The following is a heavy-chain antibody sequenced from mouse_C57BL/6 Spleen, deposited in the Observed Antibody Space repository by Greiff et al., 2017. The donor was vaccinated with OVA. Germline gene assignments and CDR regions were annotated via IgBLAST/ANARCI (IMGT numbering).Heavy chain of an antibody. CDR1: GYSITSGYY. CDR2: ISYDGSN. J-gene: IGHJ4*01. CDR3: ARGGNYYGSSYGDYAMDY. Sequence: EVQLQQSGPGLVKPSQSLSLTCSVTGYSITSGYYWNWIRQFPGNKLEWMGYISYDGSNNYNPSLKNRISITRDTSKNQFFLKLNSVTTEDTATYYCARGGNYYGSSYGDYAMDYWGQGTSVTVSS. V-gene: IGHV3-6*01. D-gene: IGHD1-1*01.